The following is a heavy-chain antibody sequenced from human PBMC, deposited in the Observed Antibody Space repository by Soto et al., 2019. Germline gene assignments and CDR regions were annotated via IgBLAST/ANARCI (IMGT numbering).Heavy chain of an antibody. CDR3: ARGLSVTLFDF. D-gene: IGHD4-17*01. Sequence: QVQLQESGPGLVQPSQTLSLACTVSGDSISSGGYYWSWIRQHPGKGLEWIGYSYYSGSTLYNPSLKSRVTISVDTSKNQFSLKLSSVTAADTAVYYCARGLSVTLFDFWGQGTLVTVSS. V-gene: IGHV4-31*03. CDR2: SYYSGST. CDR1: GDSISSGGYY. J-gene: IGHJ4*02.